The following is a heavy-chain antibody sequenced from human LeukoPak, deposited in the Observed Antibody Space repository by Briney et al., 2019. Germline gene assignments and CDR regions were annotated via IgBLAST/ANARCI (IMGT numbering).Heavy chain of an antibody. D-gene: IGHD5-12*01. Sequence: PGRSLRLPCTTSGFSFGDYLMSWARQAPGKGLEWVGLIRSKAYGGTTEYAASVKGRFTISRDDSKSIAYLQMNSLKTDDTAVYYCIRVRLATTWRVLDYWGQGTLVTVSS. CDR1: GFSFGDYL. J-gene: IGHJ4*02. CDR2: IRSKAYGGTT. CDR3: IRVRLATTWRVLDY. V-gene: IGHV3-49*04.